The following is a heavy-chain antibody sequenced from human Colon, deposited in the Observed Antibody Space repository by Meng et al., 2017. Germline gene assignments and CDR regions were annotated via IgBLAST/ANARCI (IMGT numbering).Heavy chain of an antibody. CDR1: GYTFTISY. CDR2: INPSVGST. V-gene: IGHV1-46*01. Sequence: QVQLVQSGPEVKKPGASVKVSCKASGYTFTISYMHWVPQAPGQGLEWMGFINPSVGSTNYAQKFRGTVTMPRDTSTSTVYMELSSLRSEDTATYYCATSAYSTGLAYFDSWGQGTLVTVSS. J-gene: IGHJ4*02. D-gene: IGHD6-19*01. CDR3: ATSAYSTGLAYFDS.